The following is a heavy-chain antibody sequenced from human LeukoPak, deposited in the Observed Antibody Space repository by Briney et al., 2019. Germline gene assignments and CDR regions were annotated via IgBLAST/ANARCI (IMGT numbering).Heavy chain of an antibody. D-gene: IGHD1-14*01. CDR3: AKHRNLYYFDH. CDR2: IYYSGTT. Sequence: PSETLSLTCSVSGGSISSSYWSWIRQPPGKGLEWIGYIYYSGTTNYNPSLKSRVTISVDTSKNQCSLKLSSVTAADTAVLYCAKHRNLYYFDHWGQGTLVTVSS. CDR1: GGSISSSY. J-gene: IGHJ4*02. V-gene: IGHV4-59*01.